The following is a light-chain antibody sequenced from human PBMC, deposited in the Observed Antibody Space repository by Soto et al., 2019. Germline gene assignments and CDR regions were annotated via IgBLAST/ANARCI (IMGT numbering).Light chain of an antibody. J-gene: IGKJ1*01. CDR1: QSISTW. CDR3: QQYNSYRT. CDR2: EAS. V-gene: IGKV1-5*01. Sequence: DIQMTQSPSTLSASVGDRVTITCRASQSISTWLAWYQQKPGKAPKVLIYEASKLESGAPSRFSGSGSGTESTLTISSLQPDDFATYYCQQYNSYRTFGQGTKVDIK.